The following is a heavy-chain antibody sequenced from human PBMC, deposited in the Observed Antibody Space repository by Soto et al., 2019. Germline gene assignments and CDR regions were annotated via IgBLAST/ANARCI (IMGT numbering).Heavy chain of an antibody. V-gene: IGHV4-59*12. J-gene: IGHJ5*02. CDR2: IYYSGST. Sequence: SETLSLTCSVSGGSIGSYYWSWIRQPPGKGLEWIGYIYYSGSTNYNPSLKSRVTISVDTSKNQFSLKLSSVTAADTAVYYCARGSLLRYFDWLSINWFDPWGQGTLVT. CDR1: GGSIGSYY. CDR3: ARGSLLRYFDWLSINWFDP. D-gene: IGHD3-9*01.